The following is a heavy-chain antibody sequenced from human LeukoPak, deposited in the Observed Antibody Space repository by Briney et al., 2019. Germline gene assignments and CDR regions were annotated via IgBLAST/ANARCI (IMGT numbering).Heavy chain of an antibody. CDR2: IYPGDSDT. J-gene: IGHJ4*02. CDR1: GYNFIDYW. Sequence: GESLKISCKGSGYNFIDYWIGWVRQMPGKGLEWMAIIYPGDSDTRYRPSFQGQVTISADKSIRNAYLQWSSLKASDTAMYYCARGSSGYTYGFDYWGQGTLVTVSS. CDR3: ARGSSGYTYGFDY. V-gene: IGHV5-51*01. D-gene: IGHD5-18*01.